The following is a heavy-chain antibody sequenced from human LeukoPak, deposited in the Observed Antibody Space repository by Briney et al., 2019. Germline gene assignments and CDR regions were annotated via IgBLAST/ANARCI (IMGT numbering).Heavy chain of an antibody. Sequence: GGSLRLSCAASGFTFSSYWMSWVRQAPGKGLEWVANIKQDGSEKYYVDSVKGGFTISRDNAKNSLYLQMNSLRAEDTAVYYCARVLNVGIAAAGYNWFDPWGQGTLVTVSS. CDR1: GFTFSSYW. J-gene: IGHJ5*02. CDR2: IKQDGSEK. V-gene: IGHV3-7*01. D-gene: IGHD6-13*01. CDR3: ARVLNVGIAAAGYNWFDP.